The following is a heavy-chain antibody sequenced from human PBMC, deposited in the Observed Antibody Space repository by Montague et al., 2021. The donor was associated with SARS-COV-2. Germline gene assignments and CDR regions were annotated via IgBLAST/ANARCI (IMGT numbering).Heavy chain of an antibody. D-gene: IGHD6-13*01. CDR2: IHYAGSA. Sequence: SETLSLTCSVSGGSFSSGDSYWGWLRQAPGKGLEWIGDIHYAGSAYYNPSLRSRVTISADTSKNQFSLKLNSVTAADTAVYYCVATYNGNWYYFDYWGQGTLVTVSS. CDR1: GGSFSSGDSY. J-gene: IGHJ4*02. V-gene: IGHV4-39*01. CDR3: VATYNGNWYYFDY.